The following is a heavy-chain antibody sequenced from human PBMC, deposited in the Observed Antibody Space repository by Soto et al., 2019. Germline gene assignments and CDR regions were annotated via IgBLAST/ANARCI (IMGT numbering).Heavy chain of an antibody. D-gene: IGHD5-12*01. J-gene: IGHJ6*02. CDR3: ARMYGGYENYGMDV. V-gene: IGHV1-69*13. CDR1: GGTFSSYA. Sequence: SVKVSCKASGGTFSSYAISWVRQAPGQGLEWMGGIIPIFGTANCAQKFQGRVTITADESTSTAYMELSSLRSEDTAVYYCARMYGGYENYGMDVWGQGTTVTVSS. CDR2: IIPIFGTA.